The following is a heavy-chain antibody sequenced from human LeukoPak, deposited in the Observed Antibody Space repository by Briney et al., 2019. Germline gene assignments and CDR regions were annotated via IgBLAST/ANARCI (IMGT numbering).Heavy chain of an antibody. D-gene: IGHD3-10*01. Sequence: KPSETLTLTCAVSGGTCRGYYWSWIRQHPGKGLAWIGEIDHTGSTNYNPSLESRVTLSVDTSKNQVSLNLNSLTAADTAVYYCARGLRFHVGSGNWFDLWGQGTLVTVSS. J-gene: IGHJ5*02. CDR2: IDHTGST. CDR3: ARGLRFHVGSGNWFDL. CDR1: GGTCRGYY. V-gene: IGHV4-34*01.